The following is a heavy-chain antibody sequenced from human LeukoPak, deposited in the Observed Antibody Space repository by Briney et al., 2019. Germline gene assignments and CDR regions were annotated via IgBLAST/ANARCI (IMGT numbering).Heavy chain of an antibody. CDR3: AREDPLLRYFDY. V-gene: IGHV4-59*12. CDR1: GGSISSYY. D-gene: IGHD2-15*01. Sequence: SETLSLTCTVSGGSISSYYWSWIRQPPGKGLEWIGYIYYSGSTNYNPFLKSRVTISVDTSKNQFSLKLSSVTAADTAVYYCAREDPLLRYFDYWGQGTLVTVSS. J-gene: IGHJ4*02. CDR2: IYYSGST.